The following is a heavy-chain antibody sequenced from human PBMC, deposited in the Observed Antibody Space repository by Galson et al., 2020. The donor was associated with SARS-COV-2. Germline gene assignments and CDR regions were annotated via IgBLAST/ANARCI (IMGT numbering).Heavy chain of an antibody. D-gene: IGHD2-15*01. CDR3: ARDWDIVVVVAATPPGMDV. J-gene: IGHJ6*02. CDR2: ISAYNGNT. CDR1: GYTFTSYG. V-gene: IGHV1-18*01. Sequence: ASVKVSCKASGYTFTSYGISWVRQAPGQGLEWMGWISAYNGNTNYAQKLQGRVTMTTDTSTSTAYMELRSLRSDDTAVYYCARDWDIVVVVAATPPGMDVWGQGTTVTVSS.